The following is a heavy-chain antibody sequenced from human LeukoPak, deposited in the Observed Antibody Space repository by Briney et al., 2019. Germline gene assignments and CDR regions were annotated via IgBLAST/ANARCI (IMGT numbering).Heavy chain of an antibody. CDR3: ARGYSSNWYLDY. CDR2: ISGYNGNT. J-gene: IGHJ4*02. V-gene: IGHV1-18*01. CDR1: GYTFTSYG. D-gene: IGHD6-13*01. Sequence: ASVKVSCRTSGYTFTSYGISWVRQAPGQGLEWMGWISGYNGNTNFAQNLQGRVTMTTDTSTSTAYMELRSLRPDDTAVYYCARGYSSNWYLDYWGQGTLVTVSS.